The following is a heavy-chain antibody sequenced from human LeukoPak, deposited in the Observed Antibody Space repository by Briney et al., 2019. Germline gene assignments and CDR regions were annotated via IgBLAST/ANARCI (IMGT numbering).Heavy chain of an antibody. Sequence: GGSLRLSCAASGFTFSSYSMNWVRQAPGKGLEWVSFISSSSSTIYYADSVEGRFTISRDNAKNSLYLQMNSLRAEDTAVYYCARGGVTGPHYWGQGTLVTVSS. V-gene: IGHV3-48*01. D-gene: IGHD1-14*01. CDR1: GFTFSSYS. J-gene: IGHJ4*02. CDR3: ARGGVTGPHY. CDR2: ISSSSSTI.